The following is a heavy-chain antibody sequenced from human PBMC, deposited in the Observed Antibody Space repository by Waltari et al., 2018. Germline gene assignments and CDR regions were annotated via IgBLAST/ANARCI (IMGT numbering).Heavy chain of an antibody. CDR1: GFTFSSYE. J-gene: IGHJ3*02. CDR2: ISSGGSTI. CDR3: ARDGYDYVWGSYRPNDAFDI. Sequence: EVQLVESGGGLVQPGGSLRLSCAASGFTFSSYEMNWVRQAPGKGLEWVSYISSGGSTIYYADSGKGRFTISRDNAKNSLYLQMNSLRAEDTAVYYCARDGYDYVWGSYRPNDAFDIWGQGTMVTVSS. V-gene: IGHV3-48*03. D-gene: IGHD3-16*02.